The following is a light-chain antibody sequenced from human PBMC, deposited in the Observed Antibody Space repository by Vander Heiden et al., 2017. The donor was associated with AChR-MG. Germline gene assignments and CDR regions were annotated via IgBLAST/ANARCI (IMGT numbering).Light chain of an antibody. CDR3: QQRGSWSRT. Sequence: EIVLTQSPATLSLSPGDRATLPCRPSQSVGIYLARYQQQHGQAPRLLIHRASNKAAGVPTRFSGSGSGTDFTLTISRVEPEDFAVDDCQQRGSWSRTFGQGTKVEVK. CDR1: QSVGIY. V-gene: IGKV3-11*01. J-gene: IGKJ1*01. CDR2: RAS.